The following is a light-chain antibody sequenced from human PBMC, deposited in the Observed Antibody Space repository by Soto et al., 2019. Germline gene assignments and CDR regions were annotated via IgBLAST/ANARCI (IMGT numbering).Light chain of an antibody. J-gene: IGKJ2*01. Sequence: EIVLTQSPGTLSLSPGEGATLSCRASQSVSNSYLAWYQQKPGQAPRLLIYGASTRATGIPDRFSGSGSGTDFTLTISRXXPEXXXVYYCQQYGSSPVTFGQGTKLEIK. CDR1: QSVSNSY. V-gene: IGKV3-20*01. CDR3: QQYGSSPVT. CDR2: GAS.